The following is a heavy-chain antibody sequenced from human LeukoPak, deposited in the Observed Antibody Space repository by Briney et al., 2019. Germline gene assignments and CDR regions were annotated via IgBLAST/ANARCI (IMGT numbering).Heavy chain of an antibody. Sequence: ASVKVSCKASGYTLTGYYLHWVRQAPGQGLEWMGWINPDTGATHSAQKFQGRITMTRDTSISAAYMDLSRLRSDDTAVYYCARDRVGSGWPRPYYFEVWGQGTLVTVSS. CDR3: ARDRVGSGWPRPYYFEV. CDR1: GYTLTGYY. J-gene: IGHJ4*02. CDR2: INPDTGAT. D-gene: IGHD6-19*01. V-gene: IGHV1-2*02.